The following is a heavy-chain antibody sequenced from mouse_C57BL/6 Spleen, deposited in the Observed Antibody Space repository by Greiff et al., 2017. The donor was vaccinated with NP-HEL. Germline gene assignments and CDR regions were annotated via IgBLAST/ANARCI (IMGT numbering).Heavy chain of an antibody. CDR2: IYPGDGDT. CDR3: ARDYYGSSPLDY. CDR1: GYAFSSYW. J-gene: IGHJ2*01. D-gene: IGHD1-1*01. Sequence: VKLVESGAALVKPGASVKISCKASGYAFSSYWLNWVKQRPGKGLEWIGQIYPGDGDTNYNGKFKGKATLTADKSSSTAYMQLSSLTSEDSAVYFCARDYYGSSPLDYWGQGTTLTVSS. V-gene: IGHV1-80*01.